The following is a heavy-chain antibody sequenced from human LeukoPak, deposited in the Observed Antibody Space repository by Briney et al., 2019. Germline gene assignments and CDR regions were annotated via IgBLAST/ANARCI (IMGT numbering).Heavy chain of an antibody. CDR1: GYTFTCYY. J-gene: IGHJ6*03. CDR2: INPNSGGT. Sequence: GASVKVSCKASGYTFTCYYMHWVRQAPGQGLDWMGWINPNSGGTNYAQKFQGRVTMTRDTSISTAYMELSRLRSDDTAVYYCARVSVFGVVLGYYYYMDVWGKGTTVTVSS. CDR3: ARVSVFGVVLGYYYYMDV. D-gene: IGHD3-3*01. V-gene: IGHV1-2*02.